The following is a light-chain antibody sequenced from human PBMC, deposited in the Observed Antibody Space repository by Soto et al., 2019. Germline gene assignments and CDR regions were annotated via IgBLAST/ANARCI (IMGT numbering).Light chain of an antibody. CDR1: HSVGSY. V-gene: IGKV3-11*01. CDR2: DAS. CDR3: QQRSDWIT. J-gene: IGKJ5*01. Sequence: EIVLTQSPATLSLSPGEGDTHSCRACHSVGSYLAWYQQKPGQAPRLLIYDASTRATGIPARFSGSGSGTDFTLTISSLEPEDFAIYYCQQRSDWITFGQGTRLEIK.